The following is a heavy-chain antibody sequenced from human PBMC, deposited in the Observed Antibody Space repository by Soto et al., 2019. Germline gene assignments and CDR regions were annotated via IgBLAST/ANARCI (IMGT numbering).Heavy chain of an antibody. CDR3: ARDTAAAGNTFDY. D-gene: IGHD6-13*01. CDR2: IYYSGST. V-gene: IGHV4-30-4*01. CDR1: GGSLSSGDYY. J-gene: IGHJ4*02. Sequence: QVQLQESGPGLVKPSQTLSLTCTVSGGSLSSGDYYWSWIRQPPGNVLEWIGYIYYSGSTYYNPSLKSRVTISVDTSKNQFSLKLSSVTAADTAVYYCARDTAAAGNTFDYWGQGTLVTVSS.